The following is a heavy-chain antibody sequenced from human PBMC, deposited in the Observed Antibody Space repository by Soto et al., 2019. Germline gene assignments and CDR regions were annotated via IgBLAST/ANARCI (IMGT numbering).Heavy chain of an antibody. CDR2: INAGNDNT. CDR1: GYTFTRYA. CDR3: ARGVGGIYYDFNWFDP. Sequence: ASVKVSCKASGYTFTRYAMHWVRQAPGQRLEWMGWINAGNDNTKYSQKYQGRVTITRDTSASTAYMELSSLRSEDTAVYYCARGVGGIYYDFNWFDPGGQGTLVTVSS. V-gene: IGHV1-3*01. D-gene: IGHD3-22*01. J-gene: IGHJ5*02.